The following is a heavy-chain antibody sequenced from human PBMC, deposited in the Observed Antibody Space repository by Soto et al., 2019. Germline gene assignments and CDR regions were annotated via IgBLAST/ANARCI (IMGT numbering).Heavy chain of an antibody. Sequence: QVQLVQSEAEVKKPGASVKVSCEASGYTFINHGISWVLQAPGQGLEWMGWVSDSNGNTKYAQKSQGRVTMTTETSTSTAHMELRNLRSDDTAVYFCARDFYPLAYYFDPWGQGTLVTVSS. V-gene: IGHV1-18*04. CDR3: ARDFYPLAYYFDP. CDR2: VSDSNGNT. CDR1: GYTFINHG. J-gene: IGHJ4*02.